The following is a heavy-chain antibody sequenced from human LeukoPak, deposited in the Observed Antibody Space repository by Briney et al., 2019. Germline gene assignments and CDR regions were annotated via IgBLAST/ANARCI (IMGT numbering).Heavy chain of an antibody. V-gene: IGHV3-30-3*01. CDR1: GFTLSYYA. D-gene: IGHD3-22*01. CDR3: ARVLNYYDNSGYYFSY. Sequence: GRSLRLSCAASGFTLSYYAMHWVRQAPGKGLEWVAVISYDGSNKYYADSVKGRFTISRDNSKNTLYLQMNSLRAENTAVYYCARVLNYYDNSGYYFSYWGQGTLVTVSS. J-gene: IGHJ4*02. CDR2: ISYDGSNK.